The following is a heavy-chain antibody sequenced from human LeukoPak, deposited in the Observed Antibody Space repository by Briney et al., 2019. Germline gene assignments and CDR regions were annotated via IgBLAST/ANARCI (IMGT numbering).Heavy chain of an antibody. CDR2: IIPIFSTA. CDR3: AARGGSGSYHFDY. Sequence: ASVKVSCKASGGTFSSYAISWVRQAPGQGLEWMGGIIPIFSTANYAQKFQGRVTITADKSTSTAYMELSSLRSEDTAVYYCAARGGSGSYHFDYWGQGTLVTVSS. D-gene: IGHD3-10*01. J-gene: IGHJ4*02. CDR1: GGTFSSYA. V-gene: IGHV1-69*06.